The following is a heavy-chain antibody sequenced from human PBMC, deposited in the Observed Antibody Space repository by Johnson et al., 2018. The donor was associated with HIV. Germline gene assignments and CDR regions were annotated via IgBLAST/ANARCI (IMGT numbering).Heavy chain of an antibody. Sequence: VQLVESGGGLVKPGGSLRLSCAASRFTFSNAWMTWVRQAPGKGLEWVSGINWNGGSTGYADSVKGRFTISRDNANNSLYLQMNSLRAEDTAVYYCARDRVWFGELYAFDIWGQGTMVTVSS. V-gene: IGHV3-20*04. CDR2: INWNGGST. D-gene: IGHD3-10*01. CDR1: RFTFSNAW. J-gene: IGHJ3*02. CDR3: ARDRVWFGELYAFDI.